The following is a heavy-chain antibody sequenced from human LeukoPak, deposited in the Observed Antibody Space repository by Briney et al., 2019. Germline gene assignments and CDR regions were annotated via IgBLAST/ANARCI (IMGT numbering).Heavy chain of an antibody. D-gene: IGHD6-6*01. CDR3: ARGVGSIAGAY. CDR2: IHHSGST. J-gene: IGHJ4*02. CDR1: GDSISNNNW. Sequence: SGTLSLTCAVSGDSISNNNWWNWVRPPPGEGLEWIGEIHHSGSTNYNPSLKSRVTISIDKSKNQFSLKLTSVTAADTAVYYCARGVGSIAGAYWGPGTLVTVSS. V-gene: IGHV4-4*02.